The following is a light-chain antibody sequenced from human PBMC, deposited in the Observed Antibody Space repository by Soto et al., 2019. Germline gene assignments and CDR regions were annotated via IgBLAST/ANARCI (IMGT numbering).Light chain of an antibody. Sequence: DIQMTQSPSSLSASVGDRVTITCRARQSISSYLNWYQQKPGKAPKLLIYAASSLQSGVPSRFSCSGSGTDFTLTISSLQPEDFATYYCQQSYSTPITFGQGTRLEIK. CDR3: QQSYSTPIT. CDR1: QSISSY. J-gene: IGKJ5*01. CDR2: AAS. V-gene: IGKV1-39*01.